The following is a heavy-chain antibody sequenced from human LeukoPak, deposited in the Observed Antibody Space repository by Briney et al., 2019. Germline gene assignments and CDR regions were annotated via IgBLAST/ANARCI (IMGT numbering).Heavy chain of an antibody. CDR3: ARELIAVALFDY. CDR2: IWYDGSNK. D-gene: IGHD6-19*01. V-gene: IGHV3-33*01. J-gene: IGHJ4*02. CDR1: GFTFSSYG. Sequence: GGSLRLSCAASGFTFSSYGMHWVRQAPGKGLEWVAVIWYDGSNKYYADSVKGRFTISRDNSKNTLYVQMNSLRAEDTAVYYCARELIAVALFDYWGQGTLVTVSS.